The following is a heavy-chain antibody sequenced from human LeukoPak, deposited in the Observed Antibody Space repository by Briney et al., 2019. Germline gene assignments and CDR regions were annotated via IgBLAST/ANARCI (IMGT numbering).Heavy chain of an antibody. CDR2: INTNTGNP. CDR1: GYTFTSYA. J-gene: IGHJ4*02. CDR3: APSLPRSMYYYDSSGYLNY. D-gene: IGHD3-22*01. V-gene: IGHV7-4-1*02. Sequence: ASVKVSCKASGYTFTSYAMNWVRQAPGQGLEWMGWINTNTGNPTYAQGFTGRFVFSLDTSVSTAYLQISSLKAEDTAVYYCAPSLPRSMYYYDSSGYLNYWGQGTLVTVSS.